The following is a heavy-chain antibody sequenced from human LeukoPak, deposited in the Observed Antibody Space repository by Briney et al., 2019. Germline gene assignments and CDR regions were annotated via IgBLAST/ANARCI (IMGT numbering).Heavy chain of an antibody. CDR1: GYTFTSYD. CDR3: ARSSQKYGAAGPDY. J-gene: IGHJ4*02. V-gene: IGHV1-8*01. D-gene: IGHD6-13*01. Sequence: GASVKVSXKASGYTFTSYDINWVRQATGQGLEWMGWMNPNSGNTGYAQKFQGRVTMTRNTSISTAYMELSSLRSEDTAVYYCARSSQKYGAAGPDYWGQGTLVTVSS. CDR2: MNPNSGNT.